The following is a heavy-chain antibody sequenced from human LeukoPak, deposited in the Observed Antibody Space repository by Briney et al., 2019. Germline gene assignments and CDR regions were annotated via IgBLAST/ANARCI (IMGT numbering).Heavy chain of an antibody. CDR1: GFTFSSYW. Sequence: PGGSLRLSCAASGFTFSSYWFHWVRQAPGKGLVWVSRINSDGSGTTYADSVKGRFTISRDNSKSTLYLQLNSLRAEDTAIYYCARDERSIQFNYWGQGTLVTVSS. CDR2: INSDGSGT. J-gene: IGHJ4*02. D-gene: IGHD2-21*01. V-gene: IGHV3-74*01. CDR3: ARDERSIQFNY.